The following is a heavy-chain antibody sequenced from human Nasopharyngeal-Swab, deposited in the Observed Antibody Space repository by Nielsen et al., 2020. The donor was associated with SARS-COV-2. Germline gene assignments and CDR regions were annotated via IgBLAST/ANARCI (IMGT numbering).Heavy chain of an antibody. V-gene: IGHV7-4-1*02. CDR1: GYTFTSYA. D-gene: IGHD3-3*01. CDR3: ARDEKSQGIFGVVISGQWWFDP. CDR2: INTNTGNP. Sequence: ASVKVFCKASGYTFTSYAMNWVRQAPGQGLEGLGWINTNTGNPTYAQGFTGRFVFSLDTSVSTAYLQISSLKAEDTAVYYCARDEKSQGIFGVVISGQWWFDPWGQGALVTVSS. J-gene: IGHJ5*02.